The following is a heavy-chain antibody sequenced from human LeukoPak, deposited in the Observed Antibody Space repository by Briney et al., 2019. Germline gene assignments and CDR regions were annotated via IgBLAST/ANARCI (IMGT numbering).Heavy chain of an antibody. CDR3: ARGPLCTNGVCYLPFDY. V-gene: IGHV1-18*01. CDR2: ISAYNGNT. D-gene: IGHD2-8*01. Sequence: GASVKVSCKASGYTFTSYGISWVRQAPGQGLEWMGWISAYNGNTNYAQKLQGRVTMTTDTSTSTAYMELRSLRSDDTAVYYCARGPLCTNGVCYLPFDYWGQGTLVTVSS. CDR1: GYTFTSYG. J-gene: IGHJ4*02.